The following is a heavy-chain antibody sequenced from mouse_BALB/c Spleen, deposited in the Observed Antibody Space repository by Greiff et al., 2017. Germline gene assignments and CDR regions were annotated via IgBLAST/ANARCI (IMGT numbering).Heavy chain of an antibody. CDR1: GYTFTSYW. CDR3: ARSTAHFDY. V-gene: IGHV1-69*02. J-gene: IGHJ2*01. D-gene: IGHD1-2*01. CDR2: IDPSDSYT. Sequence: QVQLQQPGAELVKPGASVKLSCKASGYTFTSYWMHWVKQRPGQGLEWIGEIDPSDSYTNYNQKFKGKATLTVDKSSSTAYMQLSSLTSEDSAVYYCARSTAHFDYWGQGTTLTVSS.